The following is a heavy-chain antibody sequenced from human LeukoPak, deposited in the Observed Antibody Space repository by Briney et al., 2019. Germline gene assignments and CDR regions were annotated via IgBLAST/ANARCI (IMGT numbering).Heavy chain of an antibody. Sequence: GASVKVSCKASGYTFTGYYMHWVRQAPGQGLEWMGWINPNSGGTNYAQKFQGRVTMTRDTSISTAYMELSRLRSDDTAVYYCARAPAVIVVVPAAESDYWGQGTLVTVSS. CDR1: GYTFTGYY. V-gene: IGHV1-2*02. D-gene: IGHD2-2*01. CDR2: INPNSGGT. J-gene: IGHJ4*02. CDR3: ARAPAVIVVVPAAESDY.